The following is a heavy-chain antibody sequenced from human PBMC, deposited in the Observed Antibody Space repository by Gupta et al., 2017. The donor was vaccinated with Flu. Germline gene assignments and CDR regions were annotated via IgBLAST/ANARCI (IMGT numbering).Heavy chain of an antibody. CDR2: IVPMRGTA. CDR3: AKGRGLRGTADAVDV. CDR1: T. Sequence: TITWVRQAAGRGLEWMGGIVPMRGTAYYEQEFQGRVTMTADESTTTAYMELSGLTSGDTAVYYCAKGRGLRGTADAVDVWGQGTVVTVSS. J-gene: IGHJ3*01. D-gene: IGHD1-1*01. V-gene: IGHV1-69*16.